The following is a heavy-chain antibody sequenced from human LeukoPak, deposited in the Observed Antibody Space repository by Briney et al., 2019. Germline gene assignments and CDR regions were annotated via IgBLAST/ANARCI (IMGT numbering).Heavy chain of an antibody. CDR2: IRYDGSNK. J-gene: IGHJ4*02. Sequence: GGSLRLSCAASGFTFSSYGMHWVRQAPGKGLEWVAFIRYDGSNKYYADSVKGRFTISRDNSKNTLYLQMNSLRAEDTAVYYCARAPRNDGSFFDYWGQGTLVTVSS. CDR1: GFTFSSYG. CDR3: ARAPRNDGSFFDY. D-gene: IGHD1-1*01. V-gene: IGHV3-30*02.